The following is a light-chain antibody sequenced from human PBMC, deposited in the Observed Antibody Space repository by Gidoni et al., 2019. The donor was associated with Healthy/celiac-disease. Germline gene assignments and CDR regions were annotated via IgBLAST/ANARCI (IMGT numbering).Light chain of an antibody. CDR2: WAS. J-gene: IGKJ2*01. V-gene: IGKV4-1*01. CDR3: QQYYSTPLAT. CDR1: QSVLYSSNNKNY. Sequence: DIVMTQSPDSLAVSLGERATINCKSSQSVLYSSNNKNYLAWYQQKPGQPPKLLIYWASTRESGVPDRFSGGGSGTDFTLTISSLQAEDVAVYYCQQYYSTPLATFGQGTKLEIK.